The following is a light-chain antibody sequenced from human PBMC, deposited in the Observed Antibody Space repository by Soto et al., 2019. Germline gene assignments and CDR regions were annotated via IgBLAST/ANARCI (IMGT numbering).Light chain of an antibody. CDR2: AVS. V-gene: IGKV1-9*01. Sequence: DIQLTQSPSFLSASVGDRVTITCRASQGISSYFAWYQQKPGKAPKLPIYAVSALPSGVPSRFSGSASGTEFTLTISSLQPEDFATYYCQQLDSYRLTFGGGTKVEIK. CDR3: QQLDSYRLT. CDR1: QGISSY. J-gene: IGKJ4*01.